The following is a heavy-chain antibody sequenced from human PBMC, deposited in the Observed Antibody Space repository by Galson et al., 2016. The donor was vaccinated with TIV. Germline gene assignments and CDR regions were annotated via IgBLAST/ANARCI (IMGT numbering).Heavy chain of an antibody. V-gene: IGHV1-69*13. J-gene: IGHJ3*02. CDR1: GDTFSNYA. CDR3: AREMYYYDSTAYYAFDI. Sequence: SVKVSCKASGDTFSNYAISWVRQAPGQGPEWMGRINPIFHTATYAQRLQGRVAIMADESTTTIYMELNSLRPEDTAGYYCAREMYYYDSTAYYAFDIWGQGTMVTVSS. D-gene: IGHD3-22*01. CDR2: INPIFHTA.